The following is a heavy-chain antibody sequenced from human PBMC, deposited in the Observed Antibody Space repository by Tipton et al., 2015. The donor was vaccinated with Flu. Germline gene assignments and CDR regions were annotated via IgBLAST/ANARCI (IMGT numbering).Heavy chain of an antibody. V-gene: IGHV3-7*01. CDR2: IKQDESLN. CDR3: ARDVVGALDY. Sequence: SLRLSCAASGFTFSSYWMAWVRQAPGKGLEWVANIKQDESLNNYVDAVKGRFSISRDNAKNSLYLQMNSLRAEDTAVYYCARDVVGALDYWGQGTVFTVSS. CDR1: GFTFSSYW. D-gene: IGHD2-15*01. J-gene: IGHJ4*02.